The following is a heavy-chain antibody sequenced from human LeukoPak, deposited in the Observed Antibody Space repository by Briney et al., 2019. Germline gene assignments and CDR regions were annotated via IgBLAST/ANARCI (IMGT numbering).Heavy chain of an antibody. Sequence: GGSLRLSCAASGFTFSSSAMSWVRQAPGKGLEWVSSITGNGGSTNYADSVKGRFTISRDNSKNTLYLQMNSLRAEDTAVYYCARMNYISTGWGAPFDYWGQGTLVTVSS. CDR2: ITGNGGST. D-gene: IGHD1-7*01. J-gene: IGHJ4*02. CDR3: ARMNYISTGWGAPFDY. V-gene: IGHV3-23*01. CDR1: GFTFSSSA.